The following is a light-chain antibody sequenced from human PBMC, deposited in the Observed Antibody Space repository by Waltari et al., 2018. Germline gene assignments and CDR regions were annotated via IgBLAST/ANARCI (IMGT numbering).Light chain of an antibody. J-gene: IGLJ1*01. CDR3: SSYSGSNDYV. Sequence: QSALTQPPSASGSPGQSVTTSCTGTTSDVGGYNYVSWYQQHPGKAPKLMIYEVNNRPSGVPDRFSGSKSGNTASLTVSGLQAEDEADYYCSSYSGSNDYVFGTGTEVTVL. V-gene: IGLV2-8*01. CDR2: EVN. CDR1: TSDVGGYNY.